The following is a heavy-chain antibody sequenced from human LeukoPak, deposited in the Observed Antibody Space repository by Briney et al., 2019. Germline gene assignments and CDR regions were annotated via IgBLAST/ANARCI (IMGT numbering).Heavy chain of an antibody. CDR1: GYTFTSYG. Sequence: ASVKVSCKASGYTFTSYGISWVRQAPGQGLEWMGWISAYNGNTNYAQKLQGRVTMTTDTSTSTAYMELRSLRSDDTAVYYCARDDYYGSGRYSPNWFDPWGQGTLVTVSS. J-gene: IGHJ5*02. D-gene: IGHD3-10*01. CDR2: ISAYNGNT. CDR3: ARDDYYGSGRYSPNWFDP. V-gene: IGHV1-18*01.